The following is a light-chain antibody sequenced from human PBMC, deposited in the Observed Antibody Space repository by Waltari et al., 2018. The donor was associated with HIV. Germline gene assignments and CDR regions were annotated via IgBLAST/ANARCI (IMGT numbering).Light chain of an antibody. Sequence: DIQMTQSPSSLSASVGDRVTITCRASQSISNYLNWYQQKSGKAPKLLIYAASNLQSGVPSRFSGSGSGTDFTLTISSLQPEDFAIYYCQQSYSTPETFGQGTKLEIK. J-gene: IGKJ2*01. CDR1: QSISNY. CDR2: AAS. V-gene: IGKV1-39*01. CDR3: QQSYSTPET.